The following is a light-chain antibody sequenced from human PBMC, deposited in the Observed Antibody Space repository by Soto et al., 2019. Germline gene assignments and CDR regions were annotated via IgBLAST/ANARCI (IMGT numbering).Light chain of an antibody. Sequence: EIVLTQSPGTLSLSPGARATLSCRASQSVDINLAWYQQKPGQAPRLLIYGASTRATDMPGTFSGRGSGTEFTLTISSLQPEDFAVYYCQQYKNWPRTFGQGTKVDIK. V-gene: IGKV3-15*01. CDR3: QQYKNWPRT. CDR2: GAS. CDR1: QSVDIN. J-gene: IGKJ1*01.